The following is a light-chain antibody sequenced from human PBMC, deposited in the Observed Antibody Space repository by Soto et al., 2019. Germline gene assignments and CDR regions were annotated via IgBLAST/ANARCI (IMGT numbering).Light chain of an antibody. CDR1: QSVSSSF. Sequence: EIVLTQSPGTLSLSPGERATLSCRASQSVSSSFLAWYQQKPDQAPRLLIYGASSRATGIPDRFSGSGSGTEFTLTISRLEPEDFAVYYCQQYGSSPTFGQGTKVEIK. J-gene: IGKJ1*01. CDR3: QQYGSSPT. V-gene: IGKV3-20*01. CDR2: GAS.